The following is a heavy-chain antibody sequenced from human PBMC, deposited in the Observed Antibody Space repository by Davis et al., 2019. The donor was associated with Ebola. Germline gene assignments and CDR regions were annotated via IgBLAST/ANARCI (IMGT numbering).Heavy chain of an antibody. D-gene: IGHD2-15*01. CDR3: ARDNCSGGSCYSNFDY. J-gene: IGHJ4*02. Sequence: SVKVSCKASGGTFSSYAISWVRQAPGQGLEWMGGIIPIFGTANYAQKFQGRVTITADESISTAYMELSRLRSDDTAVYYCARDNCSGGSCYSNFDYWGQGTLVTVSS. V-gene: IGHV1-69*13. CDR1: GGTFSSYA. CDR2: IIPIFGTA.